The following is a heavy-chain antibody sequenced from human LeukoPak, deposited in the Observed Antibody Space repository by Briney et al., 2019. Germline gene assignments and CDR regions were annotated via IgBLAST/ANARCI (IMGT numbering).Heavy chain of an antibody. D-gene: IGHD1-26*01. Sequence: GGSLRLSCAASGFSLTTYEMNWVRQAPGKGLEWVSYLSSSGDSIYYADSVKGRFTISRDNAKNSLSLQMNSLRAEDTAIYYCARDRRVGATWSVGAFDIWGQGTTVTVFS. CDR1: GFSLTTYE. CDR2: LSSSGDSI. J-gene: IGHJ3*02. V-gene: IGHV3-48*03. CDR3: ARDRRVGATWSVGAFDI.